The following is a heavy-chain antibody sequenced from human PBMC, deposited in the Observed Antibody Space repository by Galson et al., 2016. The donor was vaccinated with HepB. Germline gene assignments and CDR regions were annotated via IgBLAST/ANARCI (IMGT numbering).Heavy chain of an antibody. Sequence: SLRLSCAASGFIVSSHYMNWVRQAPGKGLEWVSIIYSGGATYYADSVKGRFTISRDNPTNTLHLQMNSLRAKDTAVYYCARDPGRIAAAGHLDSWGQGTLVTVST. J-gene: IGHJ4*02. CDR1: GFIVSSHY. D-gene: IGHD6-13*01. CDR2: IYSGGAT. CDR3: ARDPGRIAAAGHLDS. V-gene: IGHV3-53*01.